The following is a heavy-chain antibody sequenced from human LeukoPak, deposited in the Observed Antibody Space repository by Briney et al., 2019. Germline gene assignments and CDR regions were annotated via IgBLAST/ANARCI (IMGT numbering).Heavy chain of an antibody. CDR1: GGSISSSSYY. D-gene: IGHD5-12*01. V-gene: IGHV4-39*01. CDR3: ATRDGYNRSFDY. J-gene: IGHJ4*02. Sequence: SETLSLTCTVSGGSISSSSYYWGWIRQPPGKGLEWIGSIYYSGSTYYNPSLKSRVTISVDTSKNQFSLKLSSVTAADTAVYYCATRDGYNRSFDYWGQGTLVTVSS. CDR2: IYYSGST.